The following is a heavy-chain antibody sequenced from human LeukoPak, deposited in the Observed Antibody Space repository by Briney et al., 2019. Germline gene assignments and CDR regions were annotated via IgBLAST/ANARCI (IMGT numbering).Heavy chain of an antibody. CDR3: ARATYYYGSGAPRPDDY. Sequence: SETLSLTCTVSGGSISSGDYYWSWIRQPPGKGLEWIGYIYYSGSTYYNPSLKSRVTISVDTSKNQFSLKLSSVTAADTAVYYCARATYYYGSGAPRPDDYWGQGTLVTVSS. D-gene: IGHD3-10*01. CDR2: IYYSGST. J-gene: IGHJ4*02. CDR1: GGSISSGDYY. V-gene: IGHV4-30-4*01.